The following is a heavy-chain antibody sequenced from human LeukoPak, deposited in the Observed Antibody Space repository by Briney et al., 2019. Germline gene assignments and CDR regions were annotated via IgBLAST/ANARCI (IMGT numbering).Heavy chain of an antibody. CDR2: IYYSGST. J-gene: IGHJ4*02. V-gene: IGHV4-31*03. D-gene: IGHD6-19*01. CDR1: GGSISSGGYY. Sequence: SETLSLTCTVSGGSISSGGYYWSWIRQHPGKGLEWIGYIYYSGSTYYNPSLKSRVTISVDTSKNQFSLKLSSVTAADTAVYYCASRGMAVAYYFDYWGQGTLVTVSS. CDR3: ASRGMAVAYYFDY.